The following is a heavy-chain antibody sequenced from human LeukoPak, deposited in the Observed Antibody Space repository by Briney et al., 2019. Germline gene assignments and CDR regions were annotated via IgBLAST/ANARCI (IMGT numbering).Heavy chain of an antibody. V-gene: IGHV4-59*01. Sequence: SETLSLTCTVSGGSISSYYWNWVRQPPGKGLEWLGHISYSGTTNYNPSLKSRVTMSLDTSKNQFSLNLSSVTAADTAVYYCARAGGPLLYEYYFHYWGQGTLVTVSS. CDR2: ISYSGTT. CDR1: GGSISSYY. J-gene: IGHJ4*02. CDR3: ARAGGPLLYEYYFHY. D-gene: IGHD2-8*01.